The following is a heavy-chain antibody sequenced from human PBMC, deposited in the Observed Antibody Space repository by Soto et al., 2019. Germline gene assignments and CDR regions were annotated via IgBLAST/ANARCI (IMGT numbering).Heavy chain of an antibody. Sequence: ESGGGVVQPGTSLRLSCAASGSTFSNYGMHWVRQAPGKGLEWVAVVWYDGTTKFYPDSVKVRFTISRDNSNNTLYLQMNSLRVEDTAVYYCATVVNYYGSVFWGQGTLVTVSS. J-gene: IGHJ4*02. D-gene: IGHD3-10*01. V-gene: IGHV3-33*01. CDR2: VWYDGTTK. CDR3: ATVVNYYGSVF. CDR1: GSTFSNYG.